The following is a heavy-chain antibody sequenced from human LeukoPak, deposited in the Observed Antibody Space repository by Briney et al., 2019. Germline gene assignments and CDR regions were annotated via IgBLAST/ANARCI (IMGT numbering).Heavy chain of an antibody. Sequence: PSETLSLTCTVSGGSISSYYWSWIRQPAGKGLEWIGRMYTSGITNSNPSLKSRVTMSVGTSKNQFSLNLTSVTAADTAVYYCAREITGTRGVDYWGQGILVTVSS. V-gene: IGHV4-4*07. CDR2: MYTSGIT. CDR1: GGSISSYY. CDR3: AREITGTRGVDY. J-gene: IGHJ4*02. D-gene: IGHD1-7*01.